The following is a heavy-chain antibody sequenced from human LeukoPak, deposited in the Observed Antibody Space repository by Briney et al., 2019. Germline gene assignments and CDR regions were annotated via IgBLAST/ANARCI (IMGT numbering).Heavy chain of an antibody. CDR2: IWDDGSYK. D-gene: IGHD1-26*01. V-gene: IGHV3-33*06. CDR1: GFSFSNYG. Sequence: PGGSLRLSCEASGFSFSNYGMHWVRQAPGKGLEWVAVIWDDGSYKYYADSVKGRFTISRDSSKNTLYLQMNSLRAEDTAVYYCAKPTRGSGSFLIDYWGQGTLVTVSS. CDR3: AKPTRGSGSFLIDY. J-gene: IGHJ4*02.